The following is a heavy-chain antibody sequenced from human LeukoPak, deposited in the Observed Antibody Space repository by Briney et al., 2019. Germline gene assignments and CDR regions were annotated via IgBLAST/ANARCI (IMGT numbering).Heavy chain of an antibody. CDR1: GYSFTTYG. CDR2: ISPYNGNT. CDR3: ARAHGLETYTFGY. D-gene: IGHD3-10*01. V-gene: IGHV1-18*01. J-gene: IGHJ4*02. Sequence: GASVKVSCKASGYSFTTYGINWVRQAPGQGLEYMGRISPYNGNTKYAQVVQGRVTMTTDTSTSTAYMELRSLRSDDTAVYYCARAHGLETYTFGYWGQGTLVTVSS.